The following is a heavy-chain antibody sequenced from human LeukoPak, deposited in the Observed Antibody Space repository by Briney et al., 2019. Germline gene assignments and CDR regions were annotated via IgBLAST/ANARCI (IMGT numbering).Heavy chain of an antibody. D-gene: IGHD1-1*01. Sequence: GGSLRLSCAASGITFSSYGMHWVRQAPGRGLDWVAHIRYDESDKYYADSVKGRFTISRDISKNTVYLQMNSLRVEDTAVYYCAKDFNWAFDYWGQGTLVTVSS. CDR3: AKDFNWAFDY. CDR1: GITFSSYG. V-gene: IGHV3-30*02. CDR2: IRYDESDK. J-gene: IGHJ4*02.